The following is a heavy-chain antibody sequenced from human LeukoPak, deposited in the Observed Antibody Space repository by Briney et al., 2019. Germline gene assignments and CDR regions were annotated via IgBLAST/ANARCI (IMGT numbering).Heavy chain of an antibody. CDR3: ERVFKALRELLRSAWCDP. CDR1: GGSFSGDY. V-gene: IGHV4-34*01. D-gene: IGHD3-10*01. Sequence: SESLSLTCAVSGGSFSGDYWSCGRQRPGKGLAWIWDMNQSGTTNSKPPIKSRVTISVDTSKKQFSLMLSSVTAADTAVYYCERVFKALRELLRSAWCDPWGQGALVTVSS. CDR2: MNQSGTT. J-gene: IGHJ5*02.